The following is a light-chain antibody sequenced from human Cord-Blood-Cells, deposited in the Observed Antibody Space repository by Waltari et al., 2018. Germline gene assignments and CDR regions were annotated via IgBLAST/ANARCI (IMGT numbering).Light chain of an antibody. CDR2: EGS. V-gene: IGLV2-23*01. CDR1: SRDVGSSNL. CDR3: CSYAGSSTVV. Sequence: SALTQPASVSGSPGPSLTISCTGTSRDVGSSNLFSWYQQHPGKAPKLMIYEGSKRPSGVSNRVSGSKSGNTASLTISGLQAEDEADYYCCSYAGSSTVVFGGGTKLTVL. J-gene: IGLJ2*01.